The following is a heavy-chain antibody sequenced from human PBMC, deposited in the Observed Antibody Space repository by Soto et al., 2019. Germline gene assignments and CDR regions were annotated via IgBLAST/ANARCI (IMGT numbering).Heavy chain of an antibody. Sequence: GGSLRLSCAASGFTCSSYDMSWVRQAPGKGLEWVSTILVGGSTHYPDSVKGRFTISRDNSKNTVFLQMNSLTAGDTAVYYCAKATATGGGAFDICGQGTVVTVSS. J-gene: IGHJ3*02. CDR3: AKATATGGGAFDI. CDR2: ILVGGST. D-gene: IGHD2-8*02. CDR1: GFTCSSYD. V-gene: IGHV3-23*01.